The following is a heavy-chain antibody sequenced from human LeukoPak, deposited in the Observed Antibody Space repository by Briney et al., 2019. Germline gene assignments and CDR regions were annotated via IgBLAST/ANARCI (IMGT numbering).Heavy chain of an antibody. CDR2: ISYDGSNK. J-gene: IGHJ4*02. CDR1: GFTFSSYA. V-gene: IGHV3-30*04. Sequence: PGGSLRLSCAASGFTFSSYAMHWVRQAPGKGLEWVAVISYDGSNKYYADSVKGRFTISRDNSKNTLYLQMNSLRAEDTAVYYCARDAQIYVWGSYRYSTSPDYWGQGTLVTVSS. CDR3: ARDAQIYVWGSYRYSTSPDY. D-gene: IGHD3-16*02.